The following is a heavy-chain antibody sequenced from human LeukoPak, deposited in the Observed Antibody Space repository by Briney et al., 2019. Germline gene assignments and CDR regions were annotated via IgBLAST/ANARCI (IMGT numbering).Heavy chain of an antibody. Sequence: GASVKVSCKASGGTFSSYAISWVRQAPGQGLEWMGRIIPILGIANYAQKFQGRVTITADKSTSTAYMELSSLRSEDTAVYYCARVSDTAMVNWAFDIWGQGTMVTVSS. D-gene: IGHD5-18*01. CDR2: IIPILGIA. V-gene: IGHV1-69*04. CDR1: GGTFSSYA. J-gene: IGHJ3*02. CDR3: ARVSDTAMVNWAFDI.